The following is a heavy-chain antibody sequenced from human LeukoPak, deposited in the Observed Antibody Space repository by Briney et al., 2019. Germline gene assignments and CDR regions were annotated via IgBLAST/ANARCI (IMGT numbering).Heavy chain of an antibody. Sequence: PGGSLRLSCAASGFTFSSYAMSWVRQAPGKGLEWVSAISGSGDVTLYADSVKGRFTISRDNSKNTLYLQMNSLRAEDTAVYYCAKRRDYCSGGTCGSEYFQHWGQGTLVTASS. D-gene: IGHD2-15*01. CDR2: ISGSGDVT. V-gene: IGHV3-23*01. J-gene: IGHJ1*01. CDR3: AKRRDYCSGGTCGSEYFQH. CDR1: GFTFSSYA.